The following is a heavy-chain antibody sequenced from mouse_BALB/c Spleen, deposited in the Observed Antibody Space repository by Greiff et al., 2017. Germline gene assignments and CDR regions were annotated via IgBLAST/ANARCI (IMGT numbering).Heavy chain of an antibody. D-gene: IGHD2-1*01. V-gene: IGHV14-3*02. CDR1: GFNIKDTY. CDR3: ARDGNPSWFAY. Sequence: VHVKQSGAELVKPGASVKLSCTASGFNIKDTYMHWVKQRPEQGLEWIGRIDPANGNTKYDPKFQGKATITADTSSNTAYLQLSSLTSEDTAVYYCARDGNPSWFAYWGQGTLVTVSA. J-gene: IGHJ3*01. CDR2: IDPANGNT.